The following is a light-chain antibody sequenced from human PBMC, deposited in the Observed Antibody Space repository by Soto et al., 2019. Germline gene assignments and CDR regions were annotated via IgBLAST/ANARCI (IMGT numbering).Light chain of an antibody. CDR1: QSVSGW. Sequence: DIQITQYTSTRSSSVVDTFTVTCLTSQSVSGWLAWYQQKPGEAPKLLIYDASALPRGVPSRFSGSGSGTKFTLTIASLQPDDFATYYCQLYESFSGTFGPGTMV. CDR2: DAS. CDR3: QLYESFSGT. V-gene: IGKV1-5*01. J-gene: IGKJ1*01.